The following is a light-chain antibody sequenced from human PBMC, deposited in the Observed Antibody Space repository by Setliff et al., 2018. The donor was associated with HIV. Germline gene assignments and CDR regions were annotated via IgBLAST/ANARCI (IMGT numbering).Light chain of an antibody. J-gene: IGLJ1*01. CDR2: AVS. CDR3: SSYASRTPLYV. V-gene: IGLV2-14*03. Sequence: QSVLTQPASVSGSPGQSITTACTATSSDVGGYNYVSWYQQHPGKAPKLMISAVSNRPSGVSNRFSGSKSGNTASLTISGLQAEDEADYYCSSYASRTPLYVFGTGTKVTVL. CDR1: SSDVGGYNY.